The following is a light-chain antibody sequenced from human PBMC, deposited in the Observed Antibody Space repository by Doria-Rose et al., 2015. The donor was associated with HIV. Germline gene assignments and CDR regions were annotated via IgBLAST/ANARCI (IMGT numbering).Light chain of an antibody. CDR1: QRVKSSY. CDR2: DAS. CDR3: QQYGTSRGT. V-gene: IGKV3-20*01. Sequence: EIVLTQSSGTLSLSPGERATLSCRASQRVKSSYLAWYQQKPGQAPRLLIYDASTRATGIPDRFSGSGSGTDSTLTISRLEPEDVAVYYCQQYGTSRGTFGQGTRLEIK. J-gene: IGKJ5*01.